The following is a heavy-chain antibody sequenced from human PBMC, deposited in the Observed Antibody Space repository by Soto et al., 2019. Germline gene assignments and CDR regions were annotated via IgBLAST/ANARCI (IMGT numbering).Heavy chain of an antibody. CDR3: ARERYYGMDV. CDR2: IYYSGST. Sequence: SATLSLTCAVSGCSSSIYDLSWIRQPPGKGLEWIGYIYYSGSTNYNPSLKSRVTISVDTSKNQFSLKLSSVTAADTAVYYCARERYYGMDVWGQGTTVTVSS. CDR1: GCSSSIYD. J-gene: IGHJ6*02. V-gene: IGHV4-59*01.